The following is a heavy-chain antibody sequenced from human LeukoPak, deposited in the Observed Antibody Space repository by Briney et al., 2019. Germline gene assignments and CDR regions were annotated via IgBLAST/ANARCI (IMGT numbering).Heavy chain of an antibody. CDR1: GYTFTSYG. CDR3: ARVTTDLGPYGDYELARFDY. Sequence: ASVKLSCKSSGYTFTSYGFSWVRQAPGQGLEWMGWISAYNGNTNNAQKLQGRVTMTTDTSTSTAYMELRGLRSDDTAVYYCARVTTDLGPYGDYELARFDYWGQGTLVTVSS. J-gene: IGHJ4*02. CDR2: ISAYNGNT. D-gene: IGHD4-17*01. V-gene: IGHV1-18*01.